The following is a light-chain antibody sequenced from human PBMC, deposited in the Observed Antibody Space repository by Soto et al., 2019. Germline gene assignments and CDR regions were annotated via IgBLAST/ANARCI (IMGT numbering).Light chain of an antibody. CDR3: QQYGRSPK. CDR1: QSLSSNY. J-gene: IGKJ5*01. Sequence: PGERATLSCRASQSLSSNYLAWYQQKPGQAPRLLIYGASSRATGIPDRFSGSGSGTDFSLTISRLEPEDFAVYYCQQYGRSPKFGQGTRLEIK. CDR2: GAS. V-gene: IGKV3-20*01.